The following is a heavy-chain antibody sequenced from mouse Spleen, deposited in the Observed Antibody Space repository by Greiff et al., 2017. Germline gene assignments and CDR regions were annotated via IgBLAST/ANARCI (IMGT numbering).Heavy chain of an antibody. J-gene: IGHJ4*01. D-gene: IGHD2-3*01. V-gene: IGHV5-9-3*01. Sequence: EVQGVESGGGLVKPGGSLKLSCAASGFTFSSYAMSWVRQTPEKRLEWVATISSGGSYTYYPDSVKGRFTISRDNAKNTLYLQMSSLRSEDTAMYYCARRWLLRAMDYWGQGTSVTVSS. CDR2: ISSGGSYT. CDR1: GFTFSSYA. CDR3: ARRWLLRAMDY.